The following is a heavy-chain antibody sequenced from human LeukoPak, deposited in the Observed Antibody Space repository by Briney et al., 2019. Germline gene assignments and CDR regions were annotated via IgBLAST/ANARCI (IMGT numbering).Heavy chain of an antibody. CDR1: GFNFDDYA. CDR2: ITWNSGNI. Sequence: GRSLRLSCAASGFNFDDYAMHWVRQAPGKGLEWVSGITWNSGNIAYADSVKGRFTISRDNAKDTVYLQMNSLRAEDTAVYYCARVSIGWYSFDYWGQGTLVTVSS. V-gene: IGHV3-9*01. J-gene: IGHJ4*02. D-gene: IGHD6-19*01. CDR3: ARVSIGWYSFDY.